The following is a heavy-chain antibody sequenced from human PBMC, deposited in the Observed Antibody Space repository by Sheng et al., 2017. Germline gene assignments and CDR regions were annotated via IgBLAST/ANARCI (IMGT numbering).Heavy chain of an antibody. D-gene: IGHD2-2*01. J-gene: IGHJ6*03. V-gene: IGHV1-69*13. CDR3: ARDPDIVVVQRTYYYMDV. CDR1: GGTFSSYA. CDR2: IIPIFGTA. Sequence: QVQLVQSGAEVKKPGSSVKVSCKASGGTFSSYAISWVRQAPGQGLEWMGGIIPIFGTANYAQKFQGRVTITADESTSTAYMELSSLRSEDTAVYYCARDPDIVVVQRTYYYMDVWGQGTTVTVSS.